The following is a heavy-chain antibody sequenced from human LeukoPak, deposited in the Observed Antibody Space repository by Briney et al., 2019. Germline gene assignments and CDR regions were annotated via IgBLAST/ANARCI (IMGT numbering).Heavy chain of an antibody. V-gene: IGHV4-59*05. Sequence: SETLSLTCTVSGGSISSYYWSWIRQPPGKGLEWIGSISSGGSTHYIPSLKSRVTISVDTPKNQFSLKLSSVTAADTAVYYCARRSYDGSGYYYVDYWGQGTLVTVSS. CDR3: ARRSYDGSGYYYVDY. CDR2: ISSGGST. D-gene: IGHD3-22*01. CDR1: GGSISSYY. J-gene: IGHJ4*02.